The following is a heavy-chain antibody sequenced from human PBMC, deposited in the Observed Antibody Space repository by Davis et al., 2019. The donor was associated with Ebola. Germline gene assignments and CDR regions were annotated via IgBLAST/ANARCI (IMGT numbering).Heavy chain of an antibody. J-gene: IGHJ6*02. CDR1: GGSFSGYY. Sequence: MPSETLSLTCAVYGGSFSGYYWSWIRQLPGNGLEWIGEINYSGSTNYNPSLKSRVTISVDTSKNQFSLKLSSVTAADTAVYYCARGRGCSGGSCYYYYGMDVWGQGTTVTVSS. V-gene: IGHV4-34*01. CDR3: ARGRGCSGGSCYYYYGMDV. D-gene: IGHD2-15*01. CDR2: INYSGST.